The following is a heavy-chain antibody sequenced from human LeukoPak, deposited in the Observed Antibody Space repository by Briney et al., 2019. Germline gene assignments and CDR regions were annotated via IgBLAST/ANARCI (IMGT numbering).Heavy chain of an antibody. CDR1: GFTFSSYS. Sequence: GGSLRLSCAASGFTFSSYSMNWVRQAPGKGVEWVSYISSSSSYIYYADSVKGRFTISGDNAKNSLYLQMNSLRAEDTAVYYCARVSQQNTIFGVVIIRLDAFDIWGQGTMVTVSS. CDR2: ISSSSSYI. J-gene: IGHJ3*02. D-gene: IGHD3-3*01. V-gene: IGHV3-21*01. CDR3: ARVSQQNTIFGVVIIRLDAFDI.